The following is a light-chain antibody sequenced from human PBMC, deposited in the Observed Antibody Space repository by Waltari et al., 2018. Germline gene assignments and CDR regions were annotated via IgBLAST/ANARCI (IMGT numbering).Light chain of an antibody. J-gene: IGKJ1*01. CDR1: QSVTRA. CDR3: QHYVRLPAT. V-gene: IGKV3-20*01. Sequence: EILLTQSPGTLSLSPGERATLSCRASQSVTRALAWYQQKPGQAPRLLIYGASNRATGIPDRFSGSGSGTDFSLTNSRLEPEDFAVYYCQHYVRLPATFGQGTKVEIK. CDR2: GAS.